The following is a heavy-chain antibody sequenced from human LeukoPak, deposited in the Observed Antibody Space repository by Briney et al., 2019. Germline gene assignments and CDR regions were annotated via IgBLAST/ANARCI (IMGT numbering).Heavy chain of an antibody. CDR3: ARGDVSYYYMDV. CDR2: IYYSGNP. Sequence: SETLSLTCTVSGGSISSYYWSWIRQPPGKGLEWIGYIYYSGNPNYNPSLKSRVTISVDTSKNQFSLRLSSVIAADTAVYYCARGDVSYYYMDVWGKGTTVTVSS. CDR1: GGSISSYY. V-gene: IGHV4-59*12. J-gene: IGHJ6*03. D-gene: IGHD3-16*01.